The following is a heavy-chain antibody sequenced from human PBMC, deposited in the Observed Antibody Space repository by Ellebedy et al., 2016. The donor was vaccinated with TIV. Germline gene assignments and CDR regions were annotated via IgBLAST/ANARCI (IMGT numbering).Heavy chain of an antibody. CDR1: GGSISSYY. D-gene: IGHD6-19*01. CDR2: IYYSGST. V-gene: IGHV4-59*01. CDR3: ARADSRPGGGWDLDY. Sequence: MPSETLSLTCTVSGGSISSYYWSWIRQPPGKELEWIGYIYYSGSTNYNPSLKSRVTISVDTSKNQFSLKLRSVTAADTAVYYCARADSRPGGGWDLDYWGQGALVTVSS. J-gene: IGHJ4*02.